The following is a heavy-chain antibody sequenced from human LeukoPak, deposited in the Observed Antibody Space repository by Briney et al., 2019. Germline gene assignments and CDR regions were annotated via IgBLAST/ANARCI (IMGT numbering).Heavy chain of an antibody. CDR2: IYFTGST. V-gene: IGHV4-39*07. CDR1: GGSISSNNYY. D-gene: IGHD2-15*01. CDR3: ARINAALAATPYPFDY. Sequence: KPSETLSLTCTVSGGSISSNNYYWGWIRQPPGKGLEWIGNIYFTGSTYYNPSLKSRVTISVDTSKNQFSLKLSSVTAADTAVYYCARINAALAATPYPFDYWGQGTLVTVSS. J-gene: IGHJ4*02.